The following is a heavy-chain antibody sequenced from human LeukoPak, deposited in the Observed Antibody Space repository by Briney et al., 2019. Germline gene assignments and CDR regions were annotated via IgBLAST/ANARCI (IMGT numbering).Heavy chain of an antibody. CDR2: ISYDGSNK. D-gene: IGHD3-3*01. V-gene: IGHV3-30-3*02. Sequence: PGGSLRLSCAASGFTFNSYAMHWVRQAPGKGLEWVAVISYDGSNKYYADSVKGRFTISRDNSKNTLYLQMNSLRAEDTAVYYCAKTTTYYDFWSGRQPLPFDAFDIWGQGTTVTVSS. CDR1: GFTFNSYA. J-gene: IGHJ3*02. CDR3: AKTTTYYDFWSGRQPLPFDAFDI.